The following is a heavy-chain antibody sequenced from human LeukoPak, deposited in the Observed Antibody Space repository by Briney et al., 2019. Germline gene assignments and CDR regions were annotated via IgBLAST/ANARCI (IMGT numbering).Heavy chain of an antibody. Sequence: SVKVSRKASGGTFSSYAISWVRQAPGQGLEWMGGIIPIFGTANYAQKFQGRVTITTDESTSTAYMELSSLRSEDTAVYYCAREITMVRGARAGFDYWGQGTRVTVSS. J-gene: IGHJ4*02. V-gene: IGHV1-69*05. CDR3: AREITMVRGARAGFDY. CDR2: IIPIFGTA. CDR1: GGTFSSYA. D-gene: IGHD3-10*01.